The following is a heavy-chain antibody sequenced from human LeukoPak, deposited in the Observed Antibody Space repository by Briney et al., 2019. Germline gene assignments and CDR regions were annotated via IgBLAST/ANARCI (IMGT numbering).Heavy chain of an antibody. CDR3: ARVRVRGVITSFDY. Sequence: PSGTLSLTCAVSGDSISSSNWWSWVRQSPGKGLEWIAEIHHSGSTNCNPSLKSRVTISVDKSKNQFSLQLSSVTAADTAVYYCARVRVRGVITSFDYWGQGTLVTVSS. CDR1: GDSISSSNW. CDR2: IHHSGST. J-gene: IGHJ4*02. V-gene: IGHV4-4*02. D-gene: IGHD3-10*01.